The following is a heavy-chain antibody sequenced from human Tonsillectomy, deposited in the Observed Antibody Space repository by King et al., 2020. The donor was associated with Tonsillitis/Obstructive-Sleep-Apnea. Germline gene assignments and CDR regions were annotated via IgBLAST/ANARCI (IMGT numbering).Heavy chain of an antibody. CDR2: ISSSSSYI. J-gene: IGHJ6*02. CDR3: AGYGIAATNYYYYGMDA. CDR1: GFTFSSYS. D-gene: IGHD2-15*01. V-gene: IGHV3-21*01. Sequence: VQLVESGGGLVKPGGSLRLSCAASGFTFSSYSMNWVRQAPGKGLEWVSSISSSSSYIYYADSVKGRFTISRDNAKNSLYLQMNSLRAEDTAVYYCAGYGIAATNYYYYGMDAWGQGTTVTVSS.